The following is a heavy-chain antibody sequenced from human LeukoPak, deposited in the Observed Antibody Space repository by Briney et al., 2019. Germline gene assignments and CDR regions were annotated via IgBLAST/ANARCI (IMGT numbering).Heavy chain of an antibody. CDR2: IRSKAYGGTT. Sequence: GGSLRLSCTASGFTFGDYAMSWVRQAPGKGLEWVGFIRSKAYGGTTEYAASVKGSFTISRDDSKSIAYLRMNSLKTEDTAVYYCTRATRGGSGYYRDNYYYYYMDVWGKGTTVTVSS. CDR1: GFTFGDYA. V-gene: IGHV3-49*04. D-gene: IGHD3-22*01. CDR3: TRATRGGSGYYRDNYYYYYMDV. J-gene: IGHJ6*03.